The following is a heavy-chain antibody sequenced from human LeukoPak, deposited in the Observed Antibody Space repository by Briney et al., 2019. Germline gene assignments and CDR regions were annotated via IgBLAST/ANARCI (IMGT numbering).Heavy chain of an antibody. V-gene: IGHV3-9*03. J-gene: IGHJ4*02. CDR2: ISWNSGSI. CDR3: AKSEGAFLSSSFDY. CDR1: GFTFDNYA. D-gene: IGHD3-22*01. Sequence: GGSLRPSCAASGFTFDNYAMHWVRQAPGKGLEWVSSISWNSGSIGYADSVKGRFTISRDNAKNSLYLQMNSLSPEDMALYYCAKSEGAFLSSSFDYWGQGTLVTVSS.